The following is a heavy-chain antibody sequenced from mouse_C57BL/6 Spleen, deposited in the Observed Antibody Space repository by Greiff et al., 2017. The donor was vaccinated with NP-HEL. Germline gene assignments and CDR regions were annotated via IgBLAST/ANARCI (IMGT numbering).Heavy chain of an antibody. D-gene: IGHD1-1*01. J-gene: IGHJ2*01. CDR2: ISSGSSTI. Sequence: EVKVVESGGGLVKPGGSLKLSCAASGFTFSDYGMHWVRQAPEKGLEWVAYISSGSSTIYYADTVKGRFTISRDNAKNTLFLQMTSLRSEDTAMYYCARSGPNYYGSSCDYWGQGTTLTVSS. CDR1: GFTFSDYG. CDR3: ARSGPNYYGSSCDY. V-gene: IGHV5-17*01.